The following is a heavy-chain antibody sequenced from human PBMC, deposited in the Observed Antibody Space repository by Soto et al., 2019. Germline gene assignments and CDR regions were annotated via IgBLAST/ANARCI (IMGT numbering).Heavy chain of an antibody. Sequence: QLQLQESGSGLVKPSQTLSLTCAVSGGSISSGGYSWSWIRQPPGKGLEWIGYIYYSGSTYYNPSHKSRVTISVDRSKNQFSLKLSSVTAADTAVYYCARAGGLGAVAVDYWGQGTLVTVSS. D-gene: IGHD6-19*01. V-gene: IGHV4-30-2*01. J-gene: IGHJ4*02. CDR1: GGSISSGGYS. CDR3: ARAGGLGAVAVDY. CDR2: IYYSGST.